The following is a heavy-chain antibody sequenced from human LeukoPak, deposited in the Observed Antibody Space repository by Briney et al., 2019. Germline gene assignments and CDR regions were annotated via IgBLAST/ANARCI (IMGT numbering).Heavy chain of an antibody. CDR2: ISWNSGSI. CDR1: GFTFDDYA. CDR3: AKGEYYFESSGSNDAFDI. V-gene: IGHV3-9*03. D-gene: IGHD3-22*01. Sequence: GGSLRLSCAASGFTFDDYAMHWVRQAPGKGLEWVSGISWNSGSIGYADSVKGRFTISRDNAKNSLYLQMNSLRPEDMALYYCAKGEYYFESSGSNDAFDIWGQGTMVTVSS. J-gene: IGHJ3*02.